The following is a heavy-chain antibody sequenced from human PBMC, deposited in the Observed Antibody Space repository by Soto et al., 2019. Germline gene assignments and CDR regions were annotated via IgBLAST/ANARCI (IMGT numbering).Heavy chain of an antibody. CDR1: GFTFSSYA. D-gene: IGHD1-1*01. V-gene: IGHV3-23*01. CDR2: ISGSGGST. J-gene: IGHJ6*02. Sequence: GGSLRLSCAASGFTFSSYAMSWVRQAPGKGLEWVSAISGSGGSTYYADTVKGRFTISRDKSKNTLYLQMNSLRAEDTAVYYCAKSGNPLGYYYYGMDVWGQGTTVTVSS. CDR3: AKSGNPLGYYYYGMDV.